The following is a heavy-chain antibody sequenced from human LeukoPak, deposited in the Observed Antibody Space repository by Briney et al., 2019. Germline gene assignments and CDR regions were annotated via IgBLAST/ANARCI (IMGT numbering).Heavy chain of an antibody. CDR3: AKPVAGPYFYYYNGMDV. Sequence: PGGSLRLSCAASGFTFSSYWMHWVRQAPGKGLVWVSRINSDGSSTSYADSVKGRFTISRDNFKNTLYLQMNSLRVEDMAVYYCAKPVAGPYFYYYNGMDVWGQGTTVTVSS. D-gene: IGHD6-19*01. J-gene: IGHJ6*02. V-gene: IGHV3-74*01. CDR1: GFTFSSYW. CDR2: INSDGSST.